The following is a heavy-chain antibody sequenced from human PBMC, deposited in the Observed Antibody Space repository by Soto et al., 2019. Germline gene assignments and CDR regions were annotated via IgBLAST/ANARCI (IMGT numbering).Heavy chain of an antibody. CDR2: IRNKANRCIT. CDR1: GFTFSDHY. D-gene: IGHD6-19*01. V-gene: IGHV3-72*01. J-gene: IGHJ4*02. CDR3: ASPPRRDSDWSYY. Sequence: EVQLVESGGGLVQPGGSLRLSCAASGFTFSDHYMDWVRQAPGKGLEWVGRIRNKANRCITEYAASVQGRFTVSRDDSKNSLYLQMNSLKTEDTALYYCASPPRRDSDWSYYWGQGILVTVSS.